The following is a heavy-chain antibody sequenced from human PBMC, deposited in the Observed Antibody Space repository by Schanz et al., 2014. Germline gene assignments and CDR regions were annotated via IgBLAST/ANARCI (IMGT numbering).Heavy chain of an antibody. CDR3: AREDCSATSCYFRY. Sequence: VQLVESGGGLVQPGGSLRLSCAASGFTFISYDIHWVRQAPGKGLEWVAVIRYDGRNKNFVESVKGRFTISRDNCNNTVYLQMNTLRAEDTAVYYCAREDCSATSCYFRYWGQGTLVTVSS. V-gene: IGHV3-33*08. CDR2: IRYDGRNK. D-gene: IGHD2-21*01. J-gene: IGHJ4*02. CDR1: GFTFISYD.